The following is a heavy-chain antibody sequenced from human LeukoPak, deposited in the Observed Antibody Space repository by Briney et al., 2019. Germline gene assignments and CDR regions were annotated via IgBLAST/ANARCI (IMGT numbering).Heavy chain of an antibody. D-gene: IGHD5-12*01. CDR1: GFTFNTYS. Sequence: GGSLRLSCAASGFTFNTYSMHWVRQAPGKGLEWVSSISGTGDYIYYADSVQGRFTISRDNAKNSLYLQMNSLRAEDTAVYYCASDSGYSGYDTDYWGQGTLVTVSS. J-gene: IGHJ4*02. V-gene: IGHV3-21*01. CDR3: ASDSGYSGYDTDY. CDR2: ISGTGDYI.